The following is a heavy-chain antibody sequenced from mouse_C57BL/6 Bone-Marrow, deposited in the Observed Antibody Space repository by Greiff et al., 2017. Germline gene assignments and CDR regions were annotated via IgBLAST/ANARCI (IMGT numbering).Heavy chain of an antibody. V-gene: IGHV1-69*01. Sequence: QVQLQQPGAELVMPGASVKLSCKASGYTFTSYWMHWVKQRPGQGLEWIGEIDPSDSYTNYNQKFKGKSTLTVDKSSSTAYMQLSSLTSGDSAVYYCAYYYGSWFAYWGQGTLVTVSA. CDR3: AYYYGSWFAY. J-gene: IGHJ3*01. CDR1: GYTFTSYW. CDR2: IDPSDSYT. D-gene: IGHD1-1*01.